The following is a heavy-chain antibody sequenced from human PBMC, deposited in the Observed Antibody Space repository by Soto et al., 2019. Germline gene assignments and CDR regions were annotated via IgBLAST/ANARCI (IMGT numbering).Heavy chain of an antibody. D-gene: IGHD1-26*01. V-gene: IGHV4-30-4*01. J-gene: IGHJ4*02. CDR3: AREGGIVGATTVDY. Sequence: LQTISLTSTLSGGCISICDYYSSLIRQPPGKGLEWIGYIYYSGSTYYNPSLKSRVTISVDTSKNQFSLKLSSVTAADTAVYYCAREGGIVGATTVDYWGQGTLVTVSS. CDR1: GGCISICDYY. CDR2: IYYSGST.